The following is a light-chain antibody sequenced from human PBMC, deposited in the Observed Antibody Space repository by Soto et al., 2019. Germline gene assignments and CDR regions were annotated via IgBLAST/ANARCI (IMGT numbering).Light chain of an antibody. Sequence: IVLTPSPDLLAVSKEASSTFNCKSSQSVLSSSTNQNYLAWYRHKPGQPPKLLIYWASTRESGVPDRFSGSGSGTDFTLTISSLQAEDVAVYYCQQYDDTPTFCGVTKVDIK. CDR3: QQYDDTPT. CDR1: QSVLSSSTNQNY. V-gene: IGKV4-1*01. J-gene: IGKJ4*01. CDR2: WAS.